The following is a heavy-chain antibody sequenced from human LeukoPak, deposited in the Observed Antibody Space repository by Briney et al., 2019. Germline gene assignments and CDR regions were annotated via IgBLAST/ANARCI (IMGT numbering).Heavy chain of an antibody. CDR3: ARVGSVAGSDYLDY. Sequence: PGGSLRLSCAASGYTFSDHFLDWVRQAPGKGLEWVGRTRNKAKSYTTEYAASVKGRFTISRDDSKNSLYLHMNSLKTEDTAVYYCARVGSVAGSDYLDYWGQGTLVTVSS. CDR2: TRNKAKSYTT. D-gene: IGHD6-19*01. J-gene: IGHJ4*02. V-gene: IGHV3-72*01. CDR1: GYTFSDHF.